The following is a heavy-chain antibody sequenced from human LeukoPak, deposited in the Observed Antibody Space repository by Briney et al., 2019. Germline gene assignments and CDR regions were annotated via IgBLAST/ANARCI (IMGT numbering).Heavy chain of an antibody. V-gene: IGHV1-69*04. J-gene: IGHJ3*02. CDR3: ARERITIFGVVIQDPDAFDI. D-gene: IGHD3-3*01. CDR2: IIPILGIA. Sequence: SVEVSCKASGGTFSSYAISWVRQAPGQGLEWMGRIIPILGIANYAQKFQGRVTITADKSTSTAYMELSSLRSEDTAVYYCARERITIFGVVIQDPDAFDIWGQGTMVTVSS. CDR1: GGTFSSYA.